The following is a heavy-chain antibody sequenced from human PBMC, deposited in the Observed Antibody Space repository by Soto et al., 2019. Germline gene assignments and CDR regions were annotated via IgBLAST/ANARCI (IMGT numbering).Heavy chain of an antibody. J-gene: IGHJ6*02. D-gene: IGHD3-3*01. CDR2: INHSGST. V-gene: IGHV4-34*01. CDR3: ARRLDFWSGYIAYYYGMAV. Sequence: EALPPTTAGSGGLLRPCYWLVFRLPPGKGLEWMGEINHSGSTNYNPPLKSRVTISVDTSKNQFSLKLSSVTAADTAVYYCARRLDFWSGYIAYYYGMAVWGQGTMGT. CDR1: GGLLRPCY.